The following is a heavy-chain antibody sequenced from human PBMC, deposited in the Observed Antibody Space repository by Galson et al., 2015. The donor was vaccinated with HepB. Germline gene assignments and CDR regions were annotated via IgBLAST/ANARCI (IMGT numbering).Heavy chain of an antibody. CDR1: GFTFSSYS. CDR2: ISSSSSYI. Sequence: SLRLSCAASGFTFSSYSMNWVRQAPGKGLEWVSSISSSSSYIYCADSVKGRFTISRDNAKNSLYLQMNSLRAEDTAVYYCARGLLSGVVVTPTGYWGQGTLVTVSS. J-gene: IGHJ4*02. D-gene: IGHD2-21*02. V-gene: IGHV3-21*01. CDR3: ARGLLSGVVVTPTGY.